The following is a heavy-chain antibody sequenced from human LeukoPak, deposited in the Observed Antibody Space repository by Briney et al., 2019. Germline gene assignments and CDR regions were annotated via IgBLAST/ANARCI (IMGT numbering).Heavy chain of an antibody. V-gene: IGHV3-30*02. Sequence: GGSLRLSCAASGFAFSSYGMHWVRQAPGKGLEWVAYIHYDSSTEDYADSVKGRFTISRDNSKNTLYLQMNSLRAEDTAVYYCARDIKGQYQDAFDIWGQGTMVTVSS. CDR1: GFAFSSYG. CDR2: IHYDSSTE. D-gene: IGHD2-2*01. J-gene: IGHJ3*02. CDR3: ARDIKGQYQDAFDI.